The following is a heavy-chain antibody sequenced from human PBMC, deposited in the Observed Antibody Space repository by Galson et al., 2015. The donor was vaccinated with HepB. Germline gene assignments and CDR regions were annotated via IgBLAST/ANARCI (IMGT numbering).Heavy chain of an antibody. CDR3: ARDGRDHYGSGGHHPFDY. J-gene: IGHJ4*02. D-gene: IGHD2-15*01. Sequence: SLRLSCAASGFTFSNYVMHWVRQAPGKGLEWVAVISFDVSDKYYTDSVDSVKGRFTISRDNSKNTLYLQMNSLRTEDTAVYYCARDGRDHYGSGGHHPFDYWGQGTLVTVSS. CDR2: ISFDVSDK. V-gene: IGHV3-30-3*01. CDR1: GFTFSNYV.